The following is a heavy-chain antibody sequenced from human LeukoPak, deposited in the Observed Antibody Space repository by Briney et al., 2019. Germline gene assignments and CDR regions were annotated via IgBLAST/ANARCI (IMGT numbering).Heavy chain of an antibody. CDR2: IYTSGST. Sequence: SETLSLTCTVSGGSISSYYWSWIRQPAGKGLEWIGRIYTSGSTNYNPSLKSRVTMSVDTSKNQFSLKLSSVTAADTAVYYCARERRPYYYDSSGYYPCDYWGQGTLVTVSS. CDR1: GGSISSYY. D-gene: IGHD3-22*01. CDR3: ARERRPYYYDSSGYYPCDY. V-gene: IGHV4-4*07. J-gene: IGHJ4*02.